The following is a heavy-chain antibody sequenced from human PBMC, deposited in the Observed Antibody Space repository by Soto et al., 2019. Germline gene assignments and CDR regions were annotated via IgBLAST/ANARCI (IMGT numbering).Heavy chain of an antibody. D-gene: IGHD1-20*01. CDR1: GFSLSTSGMC. CDR3: ARGGYNRNPRSYGLDV. J-gene: IGHJ6*02. V-gene: IGHV2-70*01. Sequence: SCPTLVNPTQTLTLTCTFSGFSLSTSGMCXSWIRQPPGKALEWLALIDWDDDKYYSTSLKTRLTISKDTSKNQVVLTMTNMDPVDTATYYCARGGYNRNPRSYGLDVWGQGTTVTVSS. CDR2: IDWDDDK.